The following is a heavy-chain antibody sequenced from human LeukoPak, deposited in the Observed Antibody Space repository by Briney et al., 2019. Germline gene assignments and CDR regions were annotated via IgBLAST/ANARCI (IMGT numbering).Heavy chain of an antibody. CDR1: GGSISTGGYY. Sequence: SQTLSLTCTVAGGSISTGGYYWSWIRQHPGKGLEWIGYIYYSGSTDYNPSLKSRLTISIDTPKNQFYLKLSAGTAADTAVYYCARAVGDPNNKNSYYYAVVWGKGATVTVSS. CDR2: IYYSGST. J-gene: IGHJ6*03. CDR3: ARAVGDPNNKNSYYYAVV. V-gene: IGHV4-31*03. D-gene: IGHD2-21*02.